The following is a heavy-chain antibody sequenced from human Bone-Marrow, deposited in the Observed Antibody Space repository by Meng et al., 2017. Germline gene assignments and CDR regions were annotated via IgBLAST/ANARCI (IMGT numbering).Heavy chain of an antibody. CDR3: AGAFPMYYFDSSGYYGAKTPLDY. Sequence: ASVKVSCKASGYTFTSYGISWVRQAPGQGLEWMGWISAYNGNTNYAQKLQGRVTMTTDTSTSTAYMELRSLRSDDTAVYYCAGAFPMYYFDSSGYYGAKTPLDYWGQGTLVTVSS. CDR2: ISAYNGNT. D-gene: IGHD3-22*01. J-gene: IGHJ4*02. CDR1: GYTFTSYG. V-gene: IGHV1-18*01.